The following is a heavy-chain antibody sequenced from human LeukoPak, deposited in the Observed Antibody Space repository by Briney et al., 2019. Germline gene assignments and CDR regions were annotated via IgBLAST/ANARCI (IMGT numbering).Heavy chain of an antibody. CDR3: ARDPGIFGVVSYFDY. Sequence: GGSLRLSCAASGFTFSSYSMNWVRQAPGEGLEWVSSISSSSSYIYYADSVKGRFTISRDNAKNSLYLQMNSLRAEDTAVYYCARDPGIFGVVSYFDYWGQGTLVTVSS. J-gene: IGHJ4*02. D-gene: IGHD3-3*01. CDR1: GFTFSSYS. V-gene: IGHV3-21*01. CDR2: ISSSSSYI.